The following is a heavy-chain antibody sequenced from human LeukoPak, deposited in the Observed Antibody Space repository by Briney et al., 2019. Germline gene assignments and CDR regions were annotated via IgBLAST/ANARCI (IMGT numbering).Heavy chain of an antibody. Sequence: GGSLRLSCAVSGFTFSSHWMHWVRQAPGRGLVWGSRIYDDGSRTNYADSVKGRLTISRANAKNTLYLQVNSLRAEDTAVYYCARGHSSGYYTDYWGQGILVTVSS. CDR2: IYDDGSRT. D-gene: IGHD6-19*01. J-gene: IGHJ4*02. CDR3: ARGHSSGYYTDY. CDR1: GFTFSSHW. V-gene: IGHV3-74*01.